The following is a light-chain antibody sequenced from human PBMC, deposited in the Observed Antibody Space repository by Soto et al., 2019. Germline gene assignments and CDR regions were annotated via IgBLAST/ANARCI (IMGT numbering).Light chain of an antibody. J-gene: IGLJ2*01. CDR2: LNSDGSH. CDR3: QTWGTGIDVV. V-gene: IGLV4-69*01. Sequence: QPVLTQSHSASASLGASVKLTCTLSSGHSSYAIAWHQQQPEKGPRYLMKLNSDGSHSKGDGIPDRFSGASSGADRYLTISSLQSEDEADYYCQTWGTGIDVVFGGGTKLTVL. CDR1: SGHSSYA.